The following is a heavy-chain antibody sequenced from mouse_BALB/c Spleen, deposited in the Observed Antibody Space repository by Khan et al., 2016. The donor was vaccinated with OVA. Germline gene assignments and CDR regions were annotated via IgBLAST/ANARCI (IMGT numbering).Heavy chain of an antibody. Sequence: VELVESGPGLVAPSQSLSITCTVSGLSLTNYGVNWVRQPPGEGLEWLGVIWGDGSTNYHSALKSRLSISKDNYKSQVFLKLNSLQTDDTATDYCARFEYYSNFYAMDYWGQGTSVTVSS. CDR1: GLSLTNYG. CDR2: IWGDGST. J-gene: IGHJ4*01. V-gene: IGHV2-3*01. CDR3: ARFEYYSNFYAMDY. D-gene: IGHD2-5*01.